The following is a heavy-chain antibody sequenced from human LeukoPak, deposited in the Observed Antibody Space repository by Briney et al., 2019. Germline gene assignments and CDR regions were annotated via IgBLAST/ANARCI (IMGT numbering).Heavy chain of an antibody. CDR2: ISSRRSDI. CDR3: ARALYYDILTGYQTHTYYFDY. V-gene: IGHV3-21*01. J-gene: IGHJ4*02. CDR1: RVTFSGYT. Sequence: GGSLRLSCTASRVTFSGYTMNWVRQAPGKGLEWVSSISSRRSDIYYAASVKGRFTISRDNARNSLYLQMSSLRAEDTAVYYCARALYYDILTGYQTHTYYFDYWGQGTLVTVSS. D-gene: IGHD3-9*01.